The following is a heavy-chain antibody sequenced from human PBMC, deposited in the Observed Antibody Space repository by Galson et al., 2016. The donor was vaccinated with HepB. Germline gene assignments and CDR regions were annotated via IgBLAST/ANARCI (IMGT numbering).Heavy chain of an antibody. J-gene: IGHJ6*02. CDR3: AREADCSGTNCYDAMDV. CDR2: IGIGGDT. D-gene: IGHD2-2*01. CDR1: GFTLSSHD. V-gene: IGHV3-13*04. Sequence: SLRLSCAASGFTLSSHDMHWVRQATGKGLEWVAAIGIGGDTFYGGSVQGRFTIFRESAQNSLYLQMNSLRPGDTALYYCAREADCSGTNCYDAMDVWGQGTTVTVSS.